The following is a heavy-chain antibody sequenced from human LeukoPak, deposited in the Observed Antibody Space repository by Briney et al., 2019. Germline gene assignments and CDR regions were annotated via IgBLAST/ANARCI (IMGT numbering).Heavy chain of an antibody. CDR1: GFTFSDAW. Sequence: GGSLRLSCAASGFTFSDAWMNWVRQAPGKGLEWVGRIKRKTEGGATDYAGPVKGRFTISRDDSKNTLFLHVNSLRTEDTAVYYCTTGNFGPYWGQGTLVTVSS. D-gene: IGHD3-10*01. CDR2: IKRKTEGGAT. V-gene: IGHV3-15*07. CDR3: TTGNFGPY. J-gene: IGHJ4*02.